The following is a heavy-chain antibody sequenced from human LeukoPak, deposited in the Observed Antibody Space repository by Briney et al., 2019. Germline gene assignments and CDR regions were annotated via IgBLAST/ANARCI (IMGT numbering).Heavy chain of an antibody. D-gene: IGHD6-19*01. CDR1: GGSFSGYY. CDR3: ARSPPYSSGWWGIYYYYMDV. Sequence: PSETLSLTCAVYGGSFSGYYWSWIRQPPGKGLEWIGEINHSGSTNYNPSLKSRVTISVDTSKNQFSLKLSSVTAADTAVYYCARSPPYSSGWWGIYYYYMDVWGKGTTVTVSS. V-gene: IGHV4-34*01. J-gene: IGHJ6*03. CDR2: INHSGST.